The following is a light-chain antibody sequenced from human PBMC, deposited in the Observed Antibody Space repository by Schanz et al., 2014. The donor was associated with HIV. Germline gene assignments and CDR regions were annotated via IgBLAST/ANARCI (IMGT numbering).Light chain of an antibody. CDR3: QQRSNWPLT. CDR1: QTVSSNS. J-gene: IGKJ4*01. Sequence: EIVLTQSPGTLSLSPGERATLSCRASQTVSSNSLGWYQQKRGQVPRLLIYSASRRATGIPDRFSGSGSGSDLALTISRLEPEDFAVYYCQQRSNWPLTFGGGTKVEIK. V-gene: IGKV3D-20*02. CDR2: SAS.